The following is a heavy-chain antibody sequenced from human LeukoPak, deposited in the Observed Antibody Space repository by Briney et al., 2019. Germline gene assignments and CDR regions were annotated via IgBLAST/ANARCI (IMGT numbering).Heavy chain of an antibody. Sequence: SETLSLTCAVYGGSFSGYYWSWIRQPPGKGLEWIGEINHSGSTNYNPSLKSRVTISVDTSKNQFSLKLSSVTAADTAVYYCAGRPEYYDFWSGYYSRPDGAFDIWGQGTMVTVSS. CDR3: AGRPEYYDFWSGYYSRPDGAFDI. D-gene: IGHD3-3*01. V-gene: IGHV4-34*01. CDR1: GGSFSGYY. J-gene: IGHJ3*02. CDR2: INHSGST.